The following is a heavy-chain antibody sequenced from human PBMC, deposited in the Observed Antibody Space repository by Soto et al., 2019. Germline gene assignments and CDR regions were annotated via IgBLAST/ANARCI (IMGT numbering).Heavy chain of an antibody. V-gene: IGHV4-61*01. D-gene: IGHD4-17*01. J-gene: IGHJ4*02. CDR3: ARTTAVPNTLRSRYFFDY. CDR2: VYYSGTT. CDR1: GGSVSDKTYY. Sequence: SETLSLTCSVSGGSVSDKTYYWSWIRQPPGKRLEWIGYVYYSGTTNYNPSLKSRVTISVDLSKNRFSLRLSPVTTADTALYYCARTTAVPNTLRSRYFFDYWGQGTLVTVSS.